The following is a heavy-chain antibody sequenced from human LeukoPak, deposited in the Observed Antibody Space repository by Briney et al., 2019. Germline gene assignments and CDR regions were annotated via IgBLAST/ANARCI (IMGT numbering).Heavy chain of an antibody. J-gene: IGHJ4*02. CDR2: ISSSSSYI. D-gene: IGHD3-9*01. Sequence: GGSLRLSCAASEFTFSSYSMNWVRQAPGKGLEWVSSISSSSSYIYYADSVKGRFIISRDNAKNSLYLQMNSLRAEDTAVYYCAREDRNYDILTGYYQYYFDYWGQGTLVTVSS. CDR3: AREDRNYDILTGYYQYYFDY. V-gene: IGHV3-21*01. CDR1: EFTFSSYS.